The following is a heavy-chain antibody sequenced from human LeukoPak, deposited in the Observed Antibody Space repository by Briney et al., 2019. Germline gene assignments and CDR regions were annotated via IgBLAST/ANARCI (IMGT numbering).Heavy chain of an antibody. CDR3: VRDSPYCSSSTCFTVNYFDY. CDR2: ISHDGSKK. CDR1: EVTFSGHS. Sequence: GRSLRLSCAASEVTFSGHSMHWVRQAPGKGLEWVAVISHDGSKKYYTDSVKGRFTISRDNSKNVLYLQMNSLRPEDTAVYHCVRDSPYCSSSTCFTVNYFDYWGQGALVSVSS. D-gene: IGHD2-2*01. J-gene: IGHJ4*02. V-gene: IGHV3-30-3*01.